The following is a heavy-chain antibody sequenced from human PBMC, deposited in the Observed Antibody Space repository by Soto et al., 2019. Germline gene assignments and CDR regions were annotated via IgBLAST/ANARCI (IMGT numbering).Heavy chain of an antibody. CDR1: GLTFSDSY. Sequence: VQLVESGGGLVKPGGSLRLSCAASGLTFSDSYLNWIRHAPGKGLEWLAYISSTGSSIFYAGSVKGRFTISRDNAKNPLYLQMKSLRAEDTAMYYCARVRFGEWGYAMDVWGQGTTVTVSS. CDR3: ARVRFGEWGYAMDV. D-gene: IGHD3-10*01. V-gene: IGHV3-11*01. CDR2: ISSTGSSI. J-gene: IGHJ6*02.